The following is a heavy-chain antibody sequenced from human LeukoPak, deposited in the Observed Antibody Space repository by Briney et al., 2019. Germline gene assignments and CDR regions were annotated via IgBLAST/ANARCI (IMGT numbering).Heavy chain of an antibody. CDR3: AKLNSYGDY. J-gene: IGHJ4*02. D-gene: IGHD5-18*01. CDR1: GFTFSRHG. V-gene: IGHV3-23*01. CDR2: ISGSGDST. Sequence: GSLRLSCAVSGFTFSRHGMSWVRQAPGKGLEWVSTISGSGDSTYYADSVKGRFTISRDNSKNMVFLQMDSLRVEDTAAYYCAKLNSYGDYWGQGTLVTIS.